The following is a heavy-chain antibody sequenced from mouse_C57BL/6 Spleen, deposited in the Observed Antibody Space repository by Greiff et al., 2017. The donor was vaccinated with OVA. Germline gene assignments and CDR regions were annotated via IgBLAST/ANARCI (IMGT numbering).Heavy chain of an antibody. CDR3: GGTAQATPYWYFDV. D-gene: IGHD3-2*02. V-gene: IGHV1-54*01. J-gene: IGHJ1*03. CDR2: INPGSGGT. CDR1: GYAFTNYL. Sequence: QVQLQQSGAELVRPGTSVKVSCKASGYAFTNYLIAWVKQRPGQGLEWIGVINPGSGGTNYNEKFKGKATLTADKSSSTAYMQLSSLTSEDSAVYFCGGTAQATPYWYFDVWGTGTTVTVSS.